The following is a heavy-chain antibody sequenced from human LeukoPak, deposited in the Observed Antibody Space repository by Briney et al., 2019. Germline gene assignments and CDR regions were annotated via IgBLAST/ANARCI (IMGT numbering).Heavy chain of an antibody. V-gene: IGHV1-69*13. CDR1: GGTFSSSA. Sequence: SVKVSCKASGGTFSSSAISWVRQAPGQGLEWMGGIIPIFGTPNYARKFQGRVTVTADESASTAYMELSSLRSEDTAMYYCARGEVPAHYFDYWGQGTLVTVSS. CDR2: IIPIFGTP. CDR3: ARGEVPAHYFDY. J-gene: IGHJ4*02. D-gene: IGHD2-2*01.